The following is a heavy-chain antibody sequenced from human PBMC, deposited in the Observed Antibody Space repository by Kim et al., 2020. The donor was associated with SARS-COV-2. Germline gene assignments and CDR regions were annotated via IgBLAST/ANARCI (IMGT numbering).Heavy chain of an antibody. J-gene: IGHJ6*02. CDR1: GFTFSSYG. CDR3: AKELPPGYSSGWSYYYGMAV. CDR2: ISYDGSNK. V-gene: IGHV3-30*18. D-gene: IGHD6-19*01. Sequence: GGSLRLSCAASGFTFSSYGMHWVRQAPGKGLEWVAVISYDGSNKYYADSVKGRFTISRDNSKNTLYLQMNSLRAEDTAVYYCAKELPPGYSSGWSYYYGMAVWGQGTTVTVSS.